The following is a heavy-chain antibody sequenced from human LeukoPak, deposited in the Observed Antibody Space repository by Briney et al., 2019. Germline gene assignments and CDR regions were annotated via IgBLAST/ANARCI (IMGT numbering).Heavy chain of an antibody. J-gene: IGHJ6*03. CDR1: GFTFSSYA. CDR2: ISGSGGST. CDR3: AKDQKLLTYYSYYMDV. Sequence: GGSLRLSCAASGFTFSSYAMSWVRQAPGKGLEWVSAISGSGGSTYYADSVKGRFTISRDNSKNTLYLQMNSLRAEDTAVYYCAKDQKLLTYYSYYMDVWGKGTTVSVSS. V-gene: IGHV3-23*01. D-gene: IGHD3-10*01.